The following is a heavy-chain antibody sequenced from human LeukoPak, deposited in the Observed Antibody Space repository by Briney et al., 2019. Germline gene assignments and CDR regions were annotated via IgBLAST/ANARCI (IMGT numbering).Heavy chain of an antibody. CDR1: GGSISTYY. V-gene: IGHV4-59*01. Sequence: SETLSLTCTVSGGSISTYYWSWIRQPPGKGLEWIGYIYNSGSTNYNPSLKSRVTISVDTSKNQFSLKLSSVTAADTAVYYCTRENAAFSPFGYWGQGTLVTV. CDR3: TRENAAFSPFGY. CDR2: IYNSGST. D-gene: IGHD6-25*01. J-gene: IGHJ4*02.